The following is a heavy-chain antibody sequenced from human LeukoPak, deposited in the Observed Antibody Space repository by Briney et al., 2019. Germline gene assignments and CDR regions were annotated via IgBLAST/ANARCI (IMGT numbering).Heavy chain of an antibody. CDR3: AREIVPPAGDNWLDP. CDR2: VYISGST. V-gene: IGHV4-4*07. CDR1: GGSISSNY. J-gene: IGHJ5*02. Sequence: SETLSLTCTVSGGSISSNYWTWVRQPAGKGLEWIGRVYISGSTKYNPSLRSRVTMSADTSKNQFSLKLTSVTAADTAVYYCAREIVPPAGDNWLDPWGRGILVTVSS. D-gene: IGHD2-2*01.